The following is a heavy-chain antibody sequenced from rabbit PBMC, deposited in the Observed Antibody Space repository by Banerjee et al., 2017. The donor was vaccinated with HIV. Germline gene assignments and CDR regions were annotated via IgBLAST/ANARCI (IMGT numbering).Heavy chain of an antibody. V-gene: IGHV1S45*01. D-gene: IGHD4-1*01. Sequence: QEQLVESGGGLVTLGGSLTLTCKASGFSFSSGYDMCWVRQAPGKGLEWIACIYAGSSGSTAYASWAKGRITISKTSSTTVTLQMTSLTAADTATYFCARDLAGVIGWNFALWGQGTLVTVS. CDR3: ARDLAGVIGWNFAL. J-gene: IGHJ3*01. CDR1: GFSFSSGYD. CDR2: IYAGSSGST.